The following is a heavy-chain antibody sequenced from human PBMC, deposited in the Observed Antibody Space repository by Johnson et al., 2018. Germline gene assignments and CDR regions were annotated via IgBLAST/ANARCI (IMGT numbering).Heavy chain of an antibody. J-gene: IGHJ1*01. CDR3: AKAEDYYDSSGACQH. CDR1: GFTFSNYG. Sequence: QVQLVQSGGGVVQPGRSLRLSCAASGFTFSNYGMHWVRQAPGKGLEGVAVISYDGSNRYFADSVRDRFTISRDNAKNTLFLQMNSLRAEDTGVYVWAKAEDYYDSSGACQHWGQGTLVTVSS. CDR2: ISYDGSNR. V-gene: IGHV3-30*18. D-gene: IGHD3-22*01.